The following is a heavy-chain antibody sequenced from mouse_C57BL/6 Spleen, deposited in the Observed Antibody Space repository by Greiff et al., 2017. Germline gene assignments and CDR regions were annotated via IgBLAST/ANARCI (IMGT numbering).Heavy chain of an antibody. V-gene: IGHV1-50*01. CDR2: IDPSDSYT. J-gene: IGHJ2*01. D-gene: IGHD1-1*01. CDR3: ARSSSPFDY. Sequence: VQLQQPGAELVKPGASVKLSCKASGYTFTSYWMQWVKQRPGQGLEWIGEIDPSDSYTNYNQKFKGKATLTVDTSSSTAYMQLSSLTSEDSAVYYCARSSSPFDYWGQGTTLTVSS. CDR1: GYTFTSYW.